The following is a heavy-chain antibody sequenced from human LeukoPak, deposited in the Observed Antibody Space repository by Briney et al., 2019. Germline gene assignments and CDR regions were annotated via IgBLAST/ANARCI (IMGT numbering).Heavy chain of an antibody. CDR3: AKTRPLDSSSWSHGDY. V-gene: IGHV3-74*01. D-gene: IGHD6-13*01. CDR2: ITNDGSST. CDR1: GLTFSSHW. J-gene: IGHJ4*02. Sequence: SGGSLRLSCAASGLTFSSHWMHWVRQAPGKGLVWVSRITNDGSSTTYADSVKGRFTISRDNAKNMLYLQVNSLRAEDTAVYYCAKTRPLDSSSWSHGDYWGQGTLVTVSS.